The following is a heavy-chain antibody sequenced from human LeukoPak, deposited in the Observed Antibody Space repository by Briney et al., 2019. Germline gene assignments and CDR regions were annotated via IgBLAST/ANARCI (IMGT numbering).Heavy chain of an antibody. J-gene: IGHJ4*02. D-gene: IGHD5-18*01. Sequence: ASVKVSCKASGYTFTSYYMHWVRQAPGQGLEWMGIINPSGGSTSYAQKFQGRVTITADESTSTAYMELSSLRSEDTAVYYCASRLNPTAMVMFDYWGQGTLVTVSS. CDR1: GYTFTSYY. CDR3: ASRLNPTAMVMFDY. CDR2: INPSGGST. V-gene: IGHV1-46*01.